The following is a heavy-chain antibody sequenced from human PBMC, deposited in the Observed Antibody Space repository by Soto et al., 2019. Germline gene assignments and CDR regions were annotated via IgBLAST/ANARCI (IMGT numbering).Heavy chain of an antibody. Sequence: PGGSLRLSCAASGFTFSNAWMSWVRQAPGKGLEWVGRIKSKTDGGTTDYAAPVEGRFTISRDDSKNTLYLQMNSLKTEDTAVYYCTTGARVPHYGMDVWGQGTTVTVSS. CDR1: GFTFSNAW. J-gene: IGHJ6*02. V-gene: IGHV3-15*01. CDR2: IKSKTDGGTT. CDR3: TTGARVPHYGMDV. D-gene: IGHD2-2*01.